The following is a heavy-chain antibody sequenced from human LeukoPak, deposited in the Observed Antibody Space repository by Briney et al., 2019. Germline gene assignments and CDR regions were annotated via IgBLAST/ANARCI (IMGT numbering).Heavy chain of an antibody. CDR3: ARDAAYGYDRLDY. CDR2: IRYDGRHT. CDR1: GFTFSSYD. Sequence: PGGSLRLSCGASGFTFSSYDMHWVRRAPGKGLEWVAGIRYDGRHTYHADSVKGRFTISRDNSKNTLYLHMNSLRAEDTAVYYCARDAAYGYDRLDYWGQGTQVTVSS. V-gene: IGHV3-33*08. J-gene: IGHJ4*02. D-gene: IGHD5-18*01.